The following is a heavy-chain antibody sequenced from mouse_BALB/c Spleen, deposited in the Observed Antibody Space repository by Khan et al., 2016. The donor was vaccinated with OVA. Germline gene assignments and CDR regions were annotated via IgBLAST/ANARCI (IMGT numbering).Heavy chain of an antibody. V-gene: IGHV5-6*01. CDR1: GFTFSTYG. J-gene: IGHJ3*01. CDR2: INSDGDCT. Sequence: EVELVESGGDLVKPGGSLRLSCAASGFTFSTYGMSWVRQHPDKRLVWVATINSDGDCTYYPDTVKGRFSISRNTAENTLYLQMSSLKSEDTAIYYCASHLTGSFAYWGQGTLVTVSA. CDR3: ASHLTGSFAY. D-gene: IGHD4-1*01.